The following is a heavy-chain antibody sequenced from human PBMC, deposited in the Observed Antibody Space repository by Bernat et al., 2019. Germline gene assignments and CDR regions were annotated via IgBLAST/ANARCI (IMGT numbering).Heavy chain of an antibody. V-gene: IGHV3-23*01. CDR1: GFTFSSYA. CDR2: FSASGGST. CDR3: AKDQGGCDI. D-gene: IGHD2-21*02. J-gene: IGHJ4*02. Sequence: EVQLLESGGGLVQPGGSLKLSCAASGFTFSSYAMSWVLQAPGKGLEGVSAFSASGGSTSYADAVKGRFTISRDNSKNTLYLQMNSLRAEDTAVYYCAKDQGGCDIWGQGTLVTVSS.